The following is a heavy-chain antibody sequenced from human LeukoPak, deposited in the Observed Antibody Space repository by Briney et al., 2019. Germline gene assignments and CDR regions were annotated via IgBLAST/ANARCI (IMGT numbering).Heavy chain of an antibody. CDR3: AKGFIGYCSGGRCSTFDY. CDR2: ISATDGST. CDR1: GFTFSSYA. Sequence: GGSLRLSCAASGFTFSSYAMSRVRQAPAKGLEWVSSISATDGSTYYADTLKGLFTISRDNSKNTLYLQMNSLRAEDTAVYYCAKGFIGYCSGGRCSTFDYWGQGTLVTVSS. V-gene: IGHV3-23*01. D-gene: IGHD2-15*01. J-gene: IGHJ4*02.